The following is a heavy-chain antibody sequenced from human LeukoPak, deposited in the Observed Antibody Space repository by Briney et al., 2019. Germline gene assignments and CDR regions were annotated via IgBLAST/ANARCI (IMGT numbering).Heavy chain of an antibody. Sequence: PGGSLRLSCAASGFTFSRYSMNWVRQPPGKGLEWIGEIFHSGSTNYNPSLRSRVTISVDKSKNQFSLNLSSVTAADTAVYYCATGSPHVSHYWGQGTLVTVSS. V-gene: IGHV4-4*02. CDR2: IFHSGST. CDR1: GFTFSRYSM. J-gene: IGHJ4*02. D-gene: IGHD1-14*01. CDR3: ATGSPHVSHY.